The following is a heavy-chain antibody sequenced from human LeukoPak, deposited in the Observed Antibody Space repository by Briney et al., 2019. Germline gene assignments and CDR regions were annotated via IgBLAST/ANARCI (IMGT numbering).Heavy chain of an antibody. CDR3: ARDRGPDFHESGGYYYAFDY. D-gene: IGHD3-22*01. Sequence: GGSLRLSCATSGFTFSSYAIHWVRQAPDKGLEWVAVVSYDGSNNYYADSVKGRFTISRDSSKNTLFLQMNSLRVEDTAVYYCARDRGPDFHESGGYYYAFDYWGQGTLVTVSP. J-gene: IGHJ4*02. CDR2: VSYDGSNN. V-gene: IGHV3-30*01. CDR1: GFTFSSYA.